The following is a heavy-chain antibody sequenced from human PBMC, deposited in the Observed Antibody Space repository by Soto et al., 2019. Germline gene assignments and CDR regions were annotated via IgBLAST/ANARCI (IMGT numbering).Heavy chain of an antibody. D-gene: IGHD3-22*01. CDR3: ARGGYYYDSSAYYRPFDY. Sequence: GASVKVSCKASGYTFTSYDINCVRQATGQVLEWMGWMNPNSGNTGYAQKFQGRVTMTRSTSISTAYMELSSLRSEDTAVYYCARGGYYYDSSAYYRPFDYWGQGTLVTVSS. CDR1: GYTFTSYD. CDR2: MNPNSGNT. J-gene: IGHJ4*02. V-gene: IGHV1-8*01.